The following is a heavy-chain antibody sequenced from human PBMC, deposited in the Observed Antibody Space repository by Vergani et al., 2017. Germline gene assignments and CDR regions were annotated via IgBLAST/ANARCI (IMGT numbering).Heavy chain of an antibody. Sequence: QLQLQESGPGLVKPSETLSLTCTVSGGSISSSSYYWGWIRQPPGKGLEWIGSIDYSGSTYYNPSLKSRVTISVGTSKNPFALKLSSVTAADTAVYYCAGGSPAASVTTGNWFDPWGQGTLVTVSS. CDR2: IDYSGST. J-gene: IGHJ5*02. CDR3: AGGSPAASVTTGNWFDP. CDR1: GGSISSSSYY. V-gene: IGHV4-39*07. D-gene: IGHD4-17*01.